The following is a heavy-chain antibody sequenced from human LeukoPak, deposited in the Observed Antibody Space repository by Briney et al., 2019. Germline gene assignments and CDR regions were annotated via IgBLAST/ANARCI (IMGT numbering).Heavy chain of an antibody. Sequence: PSETLSLTCAVYGGSFSGYYWSWIRQPPGKGLEWSGEINHSGSTNYNPSLKSRVTISVGTSKNHSSLKLSSVIAADAAVYYCARHRGDNSNPRYYFYYMDVWGKGTTVTVSS. CDR2: INHSGST. V-gene: IGHV4-34*01. D-gene: IGHD4-11*01. J-gene: IGHJ6*03. CDR3: ARHRGDNSNPRYYFYYMDV. CDR1: GGSFSGYY.